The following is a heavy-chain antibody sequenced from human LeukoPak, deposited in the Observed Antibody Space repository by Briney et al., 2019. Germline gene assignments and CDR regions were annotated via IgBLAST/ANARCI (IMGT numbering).Heavy chain of an antibody. J-gene: IGHJ4*02. CDR3: ARGVDNSCYYFDY. CDR2: INPNGGGT. V-gene: IGHV1-46*01. Sequence: GASVKVSCKASGYAFTNYHMFWVRQAPGQGLEWVGIINPNGGGTNYAQKFQGRVTMTRDTSTSTVYMDLSSLTSEDTALYYCARGVDNSCYYFDYWGQGTLVTVSS. D-gene: IGHD1-14*01. CDR1: GYAFTNYH.